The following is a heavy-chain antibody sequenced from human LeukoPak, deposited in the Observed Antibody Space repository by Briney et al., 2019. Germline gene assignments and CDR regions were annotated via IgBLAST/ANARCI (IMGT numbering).Heavy chain of an antibody. Sequence: ASVKVSCKASGYTFTSYGISWVRQAPGQGLEWMGWISAYNGNTNYAQKLQGRVTMTTDTSTSTAYMELRSLRSDDTAVYYCARVANYYDSSGLSDYWGQGTMVTVSS. CDR2: ISAYNGNT. D-gene: IGHD3-22*01. V-gene: IGHV1-18*01. CDR3: ARVANYYDSSGLSDY. J-gene: IGHJ3*01. CDR1: GYTFTSYG.